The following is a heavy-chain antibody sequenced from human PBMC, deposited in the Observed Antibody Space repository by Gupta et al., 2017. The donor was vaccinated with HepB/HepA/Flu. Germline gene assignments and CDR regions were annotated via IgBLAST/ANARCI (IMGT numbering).Heavy chain of an antibody. D-gene: IGHD3-3*01. CDR2: MNPNSGNT. V-gene: IGHV1-8*03. Sequence: QVQLVQSGAEVKKPGASVKVSCKASGYTFTSYDITWVRQATGQGLEWMGWMNPNSGNTGYAQKFQGRVTITRNTSISTAYMELSSLRSEDTAVYYCARGGATYVGPYYDFWSGYSSWFDPWGQGTLVTVSS. CDR1: GYTFTSYD. J-gene: IGHJ5*02. CDR3: ARGGATYVGPYYDFWSGYSSWFDP.